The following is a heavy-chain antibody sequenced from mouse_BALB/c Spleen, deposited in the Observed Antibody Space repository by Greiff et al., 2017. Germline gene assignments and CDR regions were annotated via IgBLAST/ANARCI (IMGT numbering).Heavy chain of an antibody. V-gene: IGHV14-3*02. CDR3: ARDGYYEWFAY. Sequence: EVQLQQSGAELVKPGASVKLSCKASGFNIKDTYMHWVKQRPEQGLEWIGRIDPANGNTKYDPKFQGKATITADTSSNTAYLQLSSLTSEDTAVYYCARDGYYEWFAYWGQGTLVTVSA. D-gene: IGHD2-3*01. CDR2: IDPANGNT. J-gene: IGHJ3*01. CDR1: GFNIKDTY.